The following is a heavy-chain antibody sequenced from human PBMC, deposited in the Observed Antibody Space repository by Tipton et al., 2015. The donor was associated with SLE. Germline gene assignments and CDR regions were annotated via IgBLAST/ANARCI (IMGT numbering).Heavy chain of an antibody. V-gene: IGHV1-18*01. J-gene: IGHJ6*02. D-gene: IGHD2-15*01. Sequence: QSGAEVKKPGASVKVSCKASGYTFTSYSITWVRQAPGQGLEWMGWISASNGDTNYAQKFQGRVTMTTDTSTNTAYMELMSLRSDDTAVYYCARGRGYCSGGICSWVDYYNYGVDVWGQGTTVTVSS. CDR3: ARGRGYCSGGICSWVDYYNYGVDV. CDR1: GYTFTSYS. CDR2: ISASNGDT.